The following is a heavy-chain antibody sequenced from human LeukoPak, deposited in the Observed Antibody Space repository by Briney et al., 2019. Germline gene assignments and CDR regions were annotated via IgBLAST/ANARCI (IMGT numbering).Heavy chain of an antibody. CDR2: INPNSGGT. J-gene: IGHJ4*02. CDR1: GYTFTTYY. D-gene: IGHD6-13*01. V-gene: IGHV1-2*02. Sequence: GASVKVSCKASGYTFTTYYMHWVRQAPGQGLEWMGWINPNSGGTNYAQKFQGRVTITRATSITTTYLELSRLRSDDTAVYYCARGNGQQLAYDYWGQGTLVTVSS. CDR3: ARGNGQQLAYDY.